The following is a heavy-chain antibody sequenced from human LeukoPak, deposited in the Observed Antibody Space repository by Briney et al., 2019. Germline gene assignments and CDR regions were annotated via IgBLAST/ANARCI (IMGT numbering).Heavy chain of an antibody. J-gene: IGHJ4*02. CDR1: GFTFSSYS. Sequence: GSQRLSCAASGFTFSSYSMNWVRQAPGEGLGWVSFISSSSSYIYYAESVKGRFTISRDNAKNSLYLQMNSLRAEDTAVYYCARDKVVAAKASDYWGQGTLVTVSS. D-gene: IGHD2-15*01. V-gene: IGHV3-21*01. CDR3: ARDKVVAAKASDY. CDR2: ISSSSSYI.